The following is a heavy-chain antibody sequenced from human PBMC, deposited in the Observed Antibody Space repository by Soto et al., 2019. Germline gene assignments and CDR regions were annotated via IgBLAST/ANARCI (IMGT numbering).Heavy chain of an antibody. CDR3: ARARFQVLYGKPYFDS. CDR1: GGSITTGGSY. V-gene: IGHV4-31*03. D-gene: IGHD2-2*02. Sequence: QVQLQESGPGLVKPSQTLSLTCTVSGGSITTGGSYWSWIRQHPGKGLEWIGNIYHSGNTYYNPSLKSRLTISGDTAENRFSQMVDSVTAAETAVYYCARARFQVLYGKPYFDSWGQGTLVTVYS. CDR2: IYHSGNT. J-gene: IGHJ4*02.